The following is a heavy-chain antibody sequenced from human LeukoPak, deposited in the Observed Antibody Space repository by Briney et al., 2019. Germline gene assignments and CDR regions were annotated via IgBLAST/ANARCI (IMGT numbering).Heavy chain of an antibody. CDR3: ARFRGYYFHYGMTS. Sequence: ASVKVSCKASGYTFTGYYMHWVRQAPGQGLEWMGRINANSGGTNYAQKFQGRVTMTRDTSISTAYMELSRLRSDDTAVYYCARFRGYYFHYGMTSGAKGPRSPSP. V-gene: IGHV1-2*06. J-gene: IGHJ6*02. CDR2: INANSGGT. CDR1: GYTFTGYY.